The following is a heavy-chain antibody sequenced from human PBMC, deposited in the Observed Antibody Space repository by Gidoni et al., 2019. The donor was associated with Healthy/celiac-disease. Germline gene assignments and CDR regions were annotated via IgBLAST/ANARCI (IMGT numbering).Heavy chain of an antibody. CDR1: GYTFTSYY. Sequence: QVQLVQSGAEVKKPGASVKVSCKASGYTFTSYYMHWVRQAPGQGLEWMGIINPSGGSTSYAQKFQGRVTMTRDTATSTVYMELSSLRSEDTAVYYCASVKGDYYGMDVWGQGTTVTVSS. CDR3: ASVKGDYYGMDV. V-gene: IGHV1-46*01. J-gene: IGHJ6*02. CDR2: INPSGGST.